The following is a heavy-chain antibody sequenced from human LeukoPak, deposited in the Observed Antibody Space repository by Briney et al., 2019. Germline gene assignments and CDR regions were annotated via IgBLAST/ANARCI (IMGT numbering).Heavy chain of an antibody. J-gene: IGHJ4*02. CDR1: GFTFSSYG. Sequence: GGSLRLSCAASGFTFSSYGIPWVRQAPGKGLEWVSSISSSSSYIYYADSVKGRFTISRDNAKNSLYLQMNSLRAEDTAVYYCARVDYYDSSGYFPLIDYWGQGTLVTVSS. CDR2: ISSSSSYI. D-gene: IGHD3-22*01. CDR3: ARVDYYDSSGYFPLIDY. V-gene: IGHV3-21*01.